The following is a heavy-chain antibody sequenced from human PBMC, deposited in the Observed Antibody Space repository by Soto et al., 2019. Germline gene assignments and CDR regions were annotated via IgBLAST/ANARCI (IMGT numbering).Heavy chain of an antibody. Sequence: QEQVVQSGPAMKEPGSSVKVSCRASGIMSSGYGFSWVRQAPGHGLEWVGRINPTLDSTQYAQNLQGRVSITVDMSTDTAYLEVTSLRLEDTAIYFCATMKRARLDSWGRGTVVTVSS. J-gene: IGHJ4*02. V-gene: IGHV1-69*09. CDR3: ATMKRARLDS. D-gene: IGHD6-25*01. CDR2: INPTLDST. CDR1: GIMSSGYG.